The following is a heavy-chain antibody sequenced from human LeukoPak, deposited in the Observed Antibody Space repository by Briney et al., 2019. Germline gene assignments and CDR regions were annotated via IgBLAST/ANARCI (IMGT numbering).Heavy chain of an antibody. J-gene: IGHJ4*02. V-gene: IGHV3-48*01. D-gene: IGHD3-10*01. Sequence: GGSLRLSCAASGFTFSSFTMNWVRQAPGKGLEWVSYISRGSSAIYYADSVKGWFTISRDNAKNSLYLQMYSLRAEDTAVYYCTRDRPGSGNIFDYWGQGTPVTVSS. CDR2: ISRGSSAI. CDR1: GFTFSSFT. CDR3: TRDRPGSGNIFDY.